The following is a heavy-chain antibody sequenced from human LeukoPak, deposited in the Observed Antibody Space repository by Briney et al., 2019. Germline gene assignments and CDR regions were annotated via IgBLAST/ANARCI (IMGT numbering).Heavy chain of an antibody. J-gene: IGHJ6*02. CDR2: ISYDGSNK. D-gene: IGHD2-15*01. Sequence: GVSLRLSCAASGFTFSSYGMHWVRQAPGKGLEWVAVISYDGSNKYYADSVKGRFTISRDNSKNTLYLQMNGLRAEDTAVYYCAKDLYLQYCRGSACYLNYYNMDVWGQGTTVAVSS. CDR3: AKDLYLQYCRGSACYLNYYNMDV. CDR1: GFTFSSYG. V-gene: IGHV3-30*18.